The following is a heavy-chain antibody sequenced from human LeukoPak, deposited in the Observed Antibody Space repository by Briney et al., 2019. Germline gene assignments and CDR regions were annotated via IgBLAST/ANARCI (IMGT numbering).Heavy chain of an antibody. J-gene: IGHJ4*02. D-gene: IGHD2-8*02. CDR2: INWDSTST. CDR3: ARDLKYCTGGMCYFTAVADS. V-gene: IGHV3-20*04. CDR1: GFIFDHFG. Sequence: GGSLRLSCATSGFIFDHFGMNWVRQVPGQGLQWVSGINWDSTSTNYVDSVRGRFTISRDNAKNSLYLQMNSLRVEDTAFYYCARDLKYCTGGMCYFTAVADSWGQGTLVTVSS.